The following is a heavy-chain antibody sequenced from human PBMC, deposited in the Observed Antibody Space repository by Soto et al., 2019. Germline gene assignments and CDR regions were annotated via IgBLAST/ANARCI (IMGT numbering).Heavy chain of an antibody. Sequence: SETLSLTCTVSCGSISSGGYYWSWIRQHPGKGLEWIGYIYYSGSTYYNPSLKSRVTISVDTSKNQFSLKLSSVTAADTAVYYCARVLATKGPNWFDPWGQGTLVTVSS. CDR1: CGSISSGGYY. D-gene: IGHD5-12*01. CDR3: ARVLATKGPNWFDP. J-gene: IGHJ5*02. CDR2: IYYSGST. V-gene: IGHV4-31*03.